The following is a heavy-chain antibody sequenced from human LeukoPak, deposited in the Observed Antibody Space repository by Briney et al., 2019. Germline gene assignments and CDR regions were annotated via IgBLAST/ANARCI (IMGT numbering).Heavy chain of an antibody. V-gene: IGHV4-59*08. CDR1: GGSISSYY. CDR2: IYYSGST. D-gene: IGHD4-17*01. J-gene: IGHJ4*02. CDR3: ARLGGTTVTAPADY. Sequence: SETLSLTCTVSGGSISSYYWSWIRQPPGKGLEWIGYIYYSGSTNYNPSLKSRVTVSVDTSKNQFSLKLSSVTAADTAVYYCARLGGTTVTAPADYWGQGTLVTVSS.